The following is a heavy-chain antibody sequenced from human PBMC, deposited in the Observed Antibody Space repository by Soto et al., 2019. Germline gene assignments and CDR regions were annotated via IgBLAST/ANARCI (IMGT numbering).Heavy chain of an antibody. J-gene: IGHJ4*02. D-gene: IGHD3-16*02. Sequence: GGSLRLSCAASGFTFSSYGMHWVRQAPGKGLEWVAVIWYDGSNKYYADSVKGRFTISRDNSKNTLYLQMNSLRAEDTAVYYCARGRHDHSELGELSLGPYFDYWGQGTLVTVSS. V-gene: IGHV3-33*01. CDR1: GFTFSSYG. CDR3: ARGRHDHSELGELSLGPYFDY. CDR2: IWYDGSNK.